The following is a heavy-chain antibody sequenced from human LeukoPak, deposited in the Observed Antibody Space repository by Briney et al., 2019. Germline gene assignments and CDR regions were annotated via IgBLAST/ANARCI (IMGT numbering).Heavy chain of an antibody. CDR2: IKPDGTTK. J-gene: IGHJ4*02. Sequence: GGSLRLSCAASGFPFSSYSMTWVRQAPGKGLEWVGNIKPDGTTKFYVDSVKGRFTISRDNALNSLYLQMNRLRAEDTAIYDCARSIPYGTTWCGRSDYWGQGTLVTVSS. D-gene: IGHD6-13*01. V-gene: IGHV3-7*03. CDR3: ARSIPYGTTWCGRSDY. CDR1: GFPFSSYS.